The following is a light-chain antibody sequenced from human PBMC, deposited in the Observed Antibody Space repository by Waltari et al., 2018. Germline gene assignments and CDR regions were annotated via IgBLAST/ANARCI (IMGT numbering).Light chain of an antibody. CDR2: GGI. V-gene: IGKV3-20*01. CDR3: QQYGRAEWT. CDR1: SRLGSRY. Sequence: ILLTQSTATLSLSPGERGTLACRASSRLGSRYLGWYQQKPGQAPRLLIYGGIHTATGLPDRFTGSGSGADFILTISRLEPEESAVYYCQQYGRAEWTFGQGTKVEI. J-gene: IGKJ1*01.